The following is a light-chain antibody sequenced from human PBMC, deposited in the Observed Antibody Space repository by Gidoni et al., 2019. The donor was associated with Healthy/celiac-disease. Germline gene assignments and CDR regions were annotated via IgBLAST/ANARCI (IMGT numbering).Light chain of an antibody. J-gene: IGLJ2*01. Sequence: QSVLTQPPSVSAAPGQKVTISCPGSSSNIGINYVSWYQQLPGTATKLLIYDNNKRPSGIPDRFSGSRSGTSATLGITGLQTGDEADYYCGTWDSSLSAVVFGGGTKLTVL. CDR2: DNN. CDR1: SSNIGINY. CDR3: GTWDSSLSAVV. V-gene: IGLV1-51*01.